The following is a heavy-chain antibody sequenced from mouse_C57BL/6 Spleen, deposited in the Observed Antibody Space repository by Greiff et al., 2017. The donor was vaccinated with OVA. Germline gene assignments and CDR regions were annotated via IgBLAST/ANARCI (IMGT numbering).Heavy chain of an antibody. V-gene: IGHV5-17*01. Sequence: EVHLVESGGGLVKPGGSLKLSCAASGFTFSDYGMHWVRQAPEKGLEWVAYISSGSSTIYYADTVKGRFTISRDNAKNTLFLQMTSLRSEDTAMYYCAYGYEFAYWGQGTLVTVSA. J-gene: IGHJ3*01. CDR2: ISSGSSTI. CDR1: GFTFSDYG. D-gene: IGHD2-2*01. CDR3: AYGYEFAY.